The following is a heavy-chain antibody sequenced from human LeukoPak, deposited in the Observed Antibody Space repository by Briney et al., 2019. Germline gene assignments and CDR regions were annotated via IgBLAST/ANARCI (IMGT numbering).Heavy chain of an antibody. J-gene: IGHJ4*02. CDR1: GYSISSGYY. V-gene: IGHV4-38-2*02. Sequence: RTSETLSLTCTVSGYSISSGYYWGWIRQPPGKGLEWIGSIYHSGSTCYNPSLKSRVTISVDTSKNQFSLKLSSVTAADTAVYYCARDNSYSSRGDYWGQGTLVTVSS. CDR2: IYHSGST. CDR3: ARDNSYSSRGDY. D-gene: IGHD6-13*01.